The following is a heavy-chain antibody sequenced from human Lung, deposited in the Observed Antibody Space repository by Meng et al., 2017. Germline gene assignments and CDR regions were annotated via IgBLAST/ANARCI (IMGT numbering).Heavy chain of an antibody. Sequence: EVQPVESGGGLVKPGGSLRLSCAASGFTFSSYSMNWVCQAPGKGLEWVSSISSSSAYADSVKGRFTISGDNAKNSLYLQMNSLRAEDTAVYYCARGRVVVAATPSDYWGQGTLVTVSS. CDR3: ARGRVVVAATPSDY. D-gene: IGHD2-15*01. J-gene: IGHJ4*02. CDR2: ISSSSA. V-gene: IGHV3-21*01. CDR1: GFTFSSYS.